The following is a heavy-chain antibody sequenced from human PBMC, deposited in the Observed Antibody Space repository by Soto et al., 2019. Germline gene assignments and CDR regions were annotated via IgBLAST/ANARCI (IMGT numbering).Heavy chain of an antibody. J-gene: IGHJ4*02. V-gene: IGHV3-23*01. Sequence: EVQLLESGGGLLQPGGSLRLSCEASGFTLRNSAMSWVRQAPGKGLEWVSSISGSGGRTYYADSVEGRFTMSTDESKKMVILDKNRLRSEDTAVYFCARVSRHGLVFDHWGQGTRVTVSS. CDR1: GFTLRNSA. CDR3: ARVSRHGLVFDH. D-gene: IGHD3-10*01. CDR2: ISGSGGRT.